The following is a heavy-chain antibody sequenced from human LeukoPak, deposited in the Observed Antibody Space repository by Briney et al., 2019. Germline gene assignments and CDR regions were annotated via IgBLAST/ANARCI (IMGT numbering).Heavy chain of an antibody. D-gene: IGHD3-16*01. CDR2: ISSSSSTI. CDR1: GFTFSTFA. CDR3: ARDRRGIWEGDYFDY. J-gene: IGHJ4*02. V-gene: IGHV3-48*01. Sequence: HSGGSLRLSCEASGFTFSTFAMIWVRQPPGKGLEWVSYISSSSSTIYYADSVKGRFTISRDNAKNSLYLQMNSLRAEDTAVYYCARDRRGIWEGDYFDYWGQGTLVTVSS.